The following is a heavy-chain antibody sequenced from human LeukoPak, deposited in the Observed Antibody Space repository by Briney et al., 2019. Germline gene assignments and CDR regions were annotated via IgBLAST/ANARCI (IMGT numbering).Heavy chain of an antibody. Sequence: SLRLSCAASGFTFDDCAMHWVRQAPGKGLEWVSGISWNSGSIGYADSVKGRFTISRDNAKNSLYLQMNSLRAEDMALYYCAKDIFRRGYSYGYGAFDIWGQGTMVTVSS. CDR1: GFTFDDCA. CDR3: AKDIFRRGYSYGYGAFDI. J-gene: IGHJ3*02. CDR2: ISWNSGSI. D-gene: IGHD5-18*01. V-gene: IGHV3-9*03.